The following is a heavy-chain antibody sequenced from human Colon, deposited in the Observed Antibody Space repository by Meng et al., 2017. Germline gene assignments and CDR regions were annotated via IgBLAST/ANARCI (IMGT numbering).Heavy chain of an antibody. CDR3: TADLALEYNSTGIDN. V-gene: IGHV3-15*01. J-gene: IGHJ4*02. D-gene: IGHD1-1*01. Sequence: GALKIPCAASGFTFSSAWLNLVRQAPGKGPEWVARIKSKTEGETTDYATPVKGRFSISRDDSRNTLYLQMNSLKTEDTAVYYCTADLALEYNSTGIDNWGQGTQVTVSS. CDR2: IKSKTEGETT. CDR1: GFTFSSAW.